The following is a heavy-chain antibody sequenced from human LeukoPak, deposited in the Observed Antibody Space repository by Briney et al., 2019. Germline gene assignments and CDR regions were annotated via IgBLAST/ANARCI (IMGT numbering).Heavy chain of an antibody. CDR3: PTYLGGPLSYLFAY. V-gene: IGHV4-59*01. CDR1: GGSISSYY. CDR2: IYYSGST. D-gene: IGHD3-16*01. Sequence: SETLSLTCTVSGGSISSYYWSWIRQPPGKGLEWIGYIYYSGSTNYNPSLKSRVTISVDTSKNQFSLKLSSVTAADTAVYYCPTYLGGPLSYLFAYWGQGTLVTVSS. J-gene: IGHJ4*02.